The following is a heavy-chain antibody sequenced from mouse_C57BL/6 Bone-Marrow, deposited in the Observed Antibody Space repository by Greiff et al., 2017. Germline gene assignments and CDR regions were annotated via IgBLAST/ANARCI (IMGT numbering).Heavy chain of an antibody. V-gene: IGHV14-4*01. J-gene: IGHJ2*01. Sequence: EVQLQQSGAELVRPGASVKLSCTASGFNIKDDYMHWVKQRPEQGLEWIGWIDPENGDTEYASKFQGKATITADTSSNTAYLQLRSLTSEDTAVYYCTTGSGDYWGQGTTLTVSS. D-gene: IGHD1-1*01. CDR2: IDPENGDT. CDR1: GFNIKDDY. CDR3: TTGSGDY.